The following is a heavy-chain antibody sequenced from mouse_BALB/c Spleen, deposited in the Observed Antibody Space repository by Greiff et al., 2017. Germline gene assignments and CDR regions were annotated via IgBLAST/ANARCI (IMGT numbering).Heavy chain of an antibody. J-gene: IGHJ4*01. CDR2: ISSGGGNT. CDR1: GFTFSSYT. Sequence: EVKLVESGGGLVKPGGSLKLSCAASGFTFSSYTMSWVRQTPEKRLEWVATISSGGGNTYYPDSVKGRFTISRDNAKNNLYLQMSSLRSEDTALYYCARSYYRYDGYAMDYWGQGTSVTVSS. V-gene: IGHV5-9*03. D-gene: IGHD2-14*01. CDR3: ARSYYRYDGYAMDY.